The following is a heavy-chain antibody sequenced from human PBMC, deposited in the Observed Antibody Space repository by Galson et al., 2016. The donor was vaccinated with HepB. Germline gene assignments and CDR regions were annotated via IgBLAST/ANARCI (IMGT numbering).Heavy chain of an antibody. CDR2: TTGTNTYT. Sequence: SLRLSCAASGFTFSSYSIHWVRQAPGKGLEWVSRTTGTNTYTYYADSVKGRFTISRDNAKNSLYLQMNSLRAEDTAVYYCARGKSVFGAIDYWGQGTLVTVSS. CDR1: GFTFSSYS. D-gene: IGHD3-10*01. CDR3: ARGKSVFGAIDY. V-gene: IGHV3-21*01. J-gene: IGHJ4*02.